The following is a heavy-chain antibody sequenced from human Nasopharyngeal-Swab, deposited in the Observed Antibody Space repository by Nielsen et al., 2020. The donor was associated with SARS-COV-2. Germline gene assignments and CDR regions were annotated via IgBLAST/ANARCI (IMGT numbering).Heavy chain of an antibody. CDR3: AKGSFGPHDAFDI. V-gene: IGHV3-49*04. J-gene: IGHJ3*02. CDR2: IRSKAYGGTT. Sequence: GESLKISCTASGFTFGDYAMSWVRQAPGKGLEWVGFIRSKAYGGTTEYAASVKGRFTISRDDSKSIAHLQMNSLRAEDTAVYYCAKGSFGPHDAFDIWGQGTMVTVSS. CDR1: GFTFGDYA. D-gene: IGHD3-9*01.